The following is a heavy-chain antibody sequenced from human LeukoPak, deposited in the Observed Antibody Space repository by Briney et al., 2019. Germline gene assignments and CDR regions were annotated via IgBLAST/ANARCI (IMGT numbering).Heavy chain of an antibody. CDR3: ARDDPYGTDY. J-gene: IGHJ4*02. CDR1: GFTFSSYG. Sequence: GGSLRLSCAASGFTFSSYGMHWVRQAPGKGLEWVAFIRYDGSNKYYADSVKGRFTISRDNAKNSLYLQMNSLRAEDTAVYYCARDDPYGTDYWGQGTLVTVSS. D-gene: IGHD3-10*01. V-gene: IGHV3-30*02. CDR2: IRYDGSNK.